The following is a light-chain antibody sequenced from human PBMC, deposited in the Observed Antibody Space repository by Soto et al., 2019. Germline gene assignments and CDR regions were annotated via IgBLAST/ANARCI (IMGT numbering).Light chain of an antibody. CDR1: RSVLHSNGYNY. CDR3: MQALQTRLT. CDR2: LGS. Sequence: DIVMTQAPPSLPVTPAEAASIPLMSSRSVLHSNGYNYLDWYMQKPGQSPQLXIYLGSNRASGVPDRFSGSGSGTDFTLKISRVEAEDVGVYYCMQALQTRLTFGGGTKVDIK. V-gene: IGKV2-28*01. J-gene: IGKJ4*01.